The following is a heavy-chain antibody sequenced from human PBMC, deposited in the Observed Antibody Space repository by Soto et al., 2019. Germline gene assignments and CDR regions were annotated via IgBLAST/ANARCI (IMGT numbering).Heavy chain of an antibody. V-gene: IGHV4-59*01. Sequence: PSETLSLTCTVSGASMFDNNWAWIRQPPGKGLEWIGYVYYTGSTSYNPSLRSRVNISVDTSKNQFSLKLASVTAADTAEYFCAREVPSTVTSYFDSWGQGTLVTV. CDR2: VYYTGST. D-gene: IGHD4-17*01. CDR1: GASMFDNN. CDR3: AREVPSTVTSYFDS. J-gene: IGHJ4*02.